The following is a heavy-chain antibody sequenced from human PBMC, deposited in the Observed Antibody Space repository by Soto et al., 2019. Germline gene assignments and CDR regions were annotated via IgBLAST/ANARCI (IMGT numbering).Heavy chain of an antibody. D-gene: IGHD5-12*01. CDR2: IKSKTDGGTT. CDR1: GFTFSSYG. Sequence: GGSLRLSCEASGFTFSSYGMHWVRQTPGGGLEWVGRIKSKTDGGTTDYAAPVKGRFTISRDDSKNTLYLQMNSLKTEDTAVYYCTTDPHIVATIKFDYWGQGTLVTVSS. CDR3: TTDPHIVATIKFDY. V-gene: IGHV3-15*01. J-gene: IGHJ4*02.